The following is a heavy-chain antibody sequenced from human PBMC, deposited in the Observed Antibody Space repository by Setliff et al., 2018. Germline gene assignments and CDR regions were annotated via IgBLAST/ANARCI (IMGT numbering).Heavy chain of an antibody. Sequence: SETLSLTCAVSGFFMSSGYYWGWIRQTPGKGLEWIGSIYHSGSTYYNPSLKSRVTISVDTSKNQFSLQLSSVTAADTAVYYCATLTMTIQIWYFDLWGRGNQVTVSS. J-gene: IGHJ2*01. D-gene: IGHD3-3*01. CDR1: GFFMSSGYY. V-gene: IGHV4-38-2*01. CDR2: IYHSGST. CDR3: ATLTMTIQIWYFDL.